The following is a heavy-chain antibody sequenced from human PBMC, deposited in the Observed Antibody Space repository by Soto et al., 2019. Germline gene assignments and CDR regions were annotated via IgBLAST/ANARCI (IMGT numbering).Heavy chain of an antibody. J-gene: IGHJ6*02. Sequence: SETLSLTCAVSGGSINSNYFWGWVRQAPGRGLEWIGSIYYGGNTYYNPSLKSRVTISADSSKNQFSLNLNSVTAADTAVYYCARDLGDHYGMAVRGQGTTVTVSS. CDR3: ARDLGDHYGMAV. CDR2: IYYGGNT. CDR1: GGSINSNYF. V-gene: IGHV4-39*07.